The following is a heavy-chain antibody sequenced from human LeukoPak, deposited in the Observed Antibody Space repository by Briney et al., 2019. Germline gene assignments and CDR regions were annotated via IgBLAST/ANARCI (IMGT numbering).Heavy chain of an antibody. V-gene: IGHV3-11*05. J-gene: IGHJ4*02. CDR1: GFIFSDYS. Sequence: GGSLRLSCAASGFIFSDYSMTWVRLTPGTGLEWISYIAPSSNYINYAASVKGRFTVSRDNSRNSVYLQMNSLRAEDTAVYYCSRDPRLMDFWGQGTPVTVSS. CDR3: SRDPRLMDF. CDR2: IAPSSNYI. D-gene: IGHD2-8*01.